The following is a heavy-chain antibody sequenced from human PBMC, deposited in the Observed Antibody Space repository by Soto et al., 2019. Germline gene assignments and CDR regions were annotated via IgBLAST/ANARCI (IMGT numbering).Heavy chain of an antibody. CDR3: ATKDVVAAILFAS. Sequence: GGSLRLSCAASGFTFSTYWMSWVRQAPGKGLEWVANIKQDGTEKYYADSVKGRFTISRDNARNSLYLQMNSLRAEDTAVYYLATKDVVAAILFASWGQGALGTVSS. D-gene: IGHD5-12*01. CDR2: IKQDGTEK. J-gene: IGHJ5*02. CDR1: GFTFSTYW. V-gene: IGHV3-7*01.